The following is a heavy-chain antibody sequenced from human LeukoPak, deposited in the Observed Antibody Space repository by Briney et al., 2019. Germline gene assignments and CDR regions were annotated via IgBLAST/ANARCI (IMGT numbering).Heavy chain of an antibody. D-gene: IGHD4-11*01. CDR3: VRVGYTNYGIDY. V-gene: IGHV3-33*01. CDR2: IWYDGSNN. J-gene: IGHJ4*02. CDR1: GFTFSSYG. Sequence: WGSLRLSCAVSGFTFSSYGMHWIRQAPGKGLEWMAVIWYDGSNNYYADFVKGRFTISRNSSKHTLNLQMTSLRAEYKAVYYCVRVGYTNYGIDYWGQGTLVTVSS.